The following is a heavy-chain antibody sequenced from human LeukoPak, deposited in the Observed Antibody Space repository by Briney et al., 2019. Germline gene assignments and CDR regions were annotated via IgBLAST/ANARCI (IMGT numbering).Heavy chain of an antibody. CDR3: VRVVIRPYYLDY. CDR2: IYSGGIT. D-gene: IGHD4-23*01. Sequence: GGSLRLSCALSGFTFSSNYMSWVRQAPGKGLEWVSLIYSGGITDYAYSVKGRFTISRDNSKNTLHLQKNNLRAEDTAVYYCVRVVIRPYYLDYWGQGTLVTVSS. J-gene: IGHJ4*02. V-gene: IGHV3-66*01. CDR1: GFTFSSNY.